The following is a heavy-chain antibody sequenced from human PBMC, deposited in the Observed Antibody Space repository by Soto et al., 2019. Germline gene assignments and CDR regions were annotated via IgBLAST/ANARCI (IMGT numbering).Heavy chain of an antibody. Sequence: PGGSLRLSCAASGFTFSSYTMNWLRQAPGKGLEWVSTFVSSTGSTFYADSVKGRFIISKDDSKNTLYLQMNSLRAEDTAVYYCAKRHTTVPTPANYFEYWGQGTLVTVSS. CDR1: GFTFSSYT. D-gene: IGHD1-1*01. CDR3: AKRHTTVPTPANYFEY. V-gene: IGHV3-23*01. CDR2: FVSSTGST. J-gene: IGHJ4*02.